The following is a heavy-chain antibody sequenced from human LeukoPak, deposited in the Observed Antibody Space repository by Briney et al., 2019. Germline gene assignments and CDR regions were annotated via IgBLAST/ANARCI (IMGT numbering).Heavy chain of an antibody. Sequence: ASVKVSCKAPGYTFTSYDIIWVRQATGQGLEWMGWMNPNTGYTGYAHQFQGRITMTRNTAISTAYMDLSSLNSQDTAVYYCARSSAWAHFDNWGQGTLASVSS. CDR3: ARSSAWAHFDN. J-gene: IGHJ4*02. CDR2: MNPNTGYT. D-gene: IGHD2-15*01. V-gene: IGHV1-8*01. CDR1: GYTFTSYD.